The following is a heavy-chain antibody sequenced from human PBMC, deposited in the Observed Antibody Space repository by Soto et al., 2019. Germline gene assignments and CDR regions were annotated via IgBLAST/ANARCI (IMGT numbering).Heavy chain of an antibody. CDR2: INHSGGT. CDR1: DASCSGYY. V-gene: IGHV4-34*01. J-gene: IGHJ4*02. CDR3: ARGSFETSPFDC. Sequence: QVQLQEWGAGLLKPSETLSLTCDIYDASCSGYYWSWIRQPPGKGLEWIGEINHSGGTNSNASLKSRVTLSLGTSKNQFSLKLTYVTAADTAVYFCARGSFETSPFDCWDQGTLVNVSS.